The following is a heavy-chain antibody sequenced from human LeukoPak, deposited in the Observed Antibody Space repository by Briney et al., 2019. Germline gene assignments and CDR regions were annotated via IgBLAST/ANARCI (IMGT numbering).Heavy chain of an antibody. J-gene: IGHJ4*02. Sequence: GGSLRLSCAASGFNYNDYHMMWLGPAPGKGLVWCSYLSSSGSTIYYADHVKGRFTISRDNAKDSLYLQMNSLSAEDTAVYYCARDVWSSHPVGPAAHFDYWGQGTLVTVSS. V-gene: IGHV3-11*01. D-gene: IGHD2-2*01. CDR3: ARDVWSSHPVGPAAHFDY. CDR2: LSSSGSTI. CDR1: GFNYNDYH.